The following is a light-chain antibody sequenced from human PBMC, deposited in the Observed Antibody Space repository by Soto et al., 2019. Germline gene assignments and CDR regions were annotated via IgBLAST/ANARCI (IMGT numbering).Light chain of an antibody. V-gene: IGLV2-14*03. J-gene: IGLJ1*01. CDR3: SSYTSSSTPFV. CDR1: SSDVGGYNY. CDR2: DIT. Sequence: QSALTQPASVSGSPGQSITISCTGTSSDVGGYNYVSWYQQHPGKAPKLIIYDITNRPSGVSDRFSSSKSGNTASLTISGLQAEDGTDYYCSSYTSSSTPFVFGTGTKVTV.